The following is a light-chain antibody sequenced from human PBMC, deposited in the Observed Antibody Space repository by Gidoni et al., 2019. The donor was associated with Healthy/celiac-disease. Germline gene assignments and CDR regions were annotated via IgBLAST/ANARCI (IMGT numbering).Light chain of an antibody. J-gene: IGLJ1*01. CDR3: QAWDSSTYV. V-gene: IGLV3-1*01. Sequence: SYELTQPPSVSVSPVQTASITCSGDKLGDKYACWYQQKPGQSPGLVIYQDSKRPSGIPERFSGSDSGNTATLTISGTQAMDEADYYCQAWDSSTYVFGTGTKVTVL. CDR2: QDS. CDR1: KLGDKY.